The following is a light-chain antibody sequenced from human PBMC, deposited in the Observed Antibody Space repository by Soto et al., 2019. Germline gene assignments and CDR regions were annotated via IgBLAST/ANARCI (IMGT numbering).Light chain of an antibody. CDR1: QSISNY. V-gene: IGKV1-39*01. CDR2: AAS. J-gene: IGKJ1*01. Sequence: DIQMTQTPSSLSASVGDRVSITCRSIQSISNYLNWYQQKPGEAPKLLIYAASSLQSGVPSSGDPSRFSGSGYGTDFTLTISGLQPEDSATYYCQQSYRAWTFGQGTKVDIK. CDR3: QQSYRAWT.